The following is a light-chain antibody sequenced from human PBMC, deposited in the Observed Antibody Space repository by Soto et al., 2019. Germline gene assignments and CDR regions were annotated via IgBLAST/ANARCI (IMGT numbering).Light chain of an antibody. J-gene: IGLJ3*02. Sequence: QSALTQPASVSGSPGQSITISSTGTSSDVGAYDYVSWYQQNPGKAPKLIISEVSDRPSGVSNRFSGSKSGNTASLTISGLQAEDEADYFCSSYTTTNTLWVFGGGTKLTVL. V-gene: IGLV2-14*01. CDR2: EVS. CDR3: SSYTTTNTLWV. CDR1: SSDVGAYDY.